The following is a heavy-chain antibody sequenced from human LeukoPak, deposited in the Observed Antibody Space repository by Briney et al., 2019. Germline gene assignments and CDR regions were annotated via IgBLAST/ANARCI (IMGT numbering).Heavy chain of an antibody. CDR1: GFTFDDYA. V-gene: IGHV3-9*01. D-gene: IGHD6-13*01. CDR3: ARQEAAAARDWFDS. J-gene: IGHJ5*01. Sequence: SGGSLRLSCAASGFTFDDYAMHWVRQAPGKGLEWVSGISWNSGSIGYADSVKGRFTISRDNSKNTLYLQMNSLSADDTAVYYCARQEAAAARDWFDSWGQETLVTVSS. CDR2: ISWNSGSI.